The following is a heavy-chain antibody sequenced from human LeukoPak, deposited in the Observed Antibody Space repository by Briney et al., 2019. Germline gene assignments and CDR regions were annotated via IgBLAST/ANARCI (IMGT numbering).Heavy chain of an antibody. Sequence: PGGSLRLSCAASEFTFDDYAMHWVRQAPGKGLEWVSGISWNSGSIGYADSVKGRFTISRDNAKNSLYLQMNSLRAEDTAIYYCARDFGYYGSGSYPDCFDYWGQGTLVTVSS. D-gene: IGHD3-10*01. V-gene: IGHV3-9*01. CDR1: EFTFDDYA. CDR3: ARDFGYYGSGSYPDCFDY. J-gene: IGHJ4*02. CDR2: ISWNSGSI.